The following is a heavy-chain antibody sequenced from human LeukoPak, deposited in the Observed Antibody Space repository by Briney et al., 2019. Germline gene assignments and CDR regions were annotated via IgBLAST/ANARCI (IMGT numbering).Heavy chain of an antibody. CDR2: ISWNSGSI. CDR3: AKGTLPDY. J-gene: IGHJ4*02. Sequence: GGSLRLSCAASRFTFDDYAMHWVRQAAGKGLEGVSGISWNSGSIGYADSVKGRFTISRDNAKNSLYLQMNSLRAEDTALYYCAKGTLPDYWGQGTLVTVSS. V-gene: IGHV3-9*01. CDR1: RFTFDDYA.